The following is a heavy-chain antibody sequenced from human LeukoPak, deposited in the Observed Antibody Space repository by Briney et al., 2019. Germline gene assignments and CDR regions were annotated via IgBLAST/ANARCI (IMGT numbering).Heavy chain of an antibody. V-gene: IGHV5-51*01. CDR1: GYSFTSYW. J-gene: IGHJ6*03. CDR2: IYPGDSDT. Sequence: GESLKISCKGSGYSFTSYWIGWVCQMPGKGLEWMGIIYPGDSDTRYSPSFQGQVTISADKSISTAYLQWSSLKASDTAMYYCARWLPITSPYYYYYYMDVWGKGTTVTVSS. D-gene: IGHD3-10*01. CDR3: ARWLPITSPYYYYYYMDV.